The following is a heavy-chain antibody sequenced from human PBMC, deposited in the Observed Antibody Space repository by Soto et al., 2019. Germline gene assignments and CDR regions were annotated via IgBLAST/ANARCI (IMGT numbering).Heavy chain of an antibody. Sequence: SETLSLTCTVSGGSINNHYWSWIRQPPGKGLEWIGSIYYSGSTNYNPSLKSRVTISVDTSKNQFSLKLSSVTAADTAVYYCAVGYCSSTSCWGYFAYWGQGTLVTVSS. V-gene: IGHV4-59*05. J-gene: IGHJ4*02. CDR1: GGSINNHY. CDR3: AVGYCSSTSCWGYFAY. D-gene: IGHD2-2*01. CDR2: IYYSGST.